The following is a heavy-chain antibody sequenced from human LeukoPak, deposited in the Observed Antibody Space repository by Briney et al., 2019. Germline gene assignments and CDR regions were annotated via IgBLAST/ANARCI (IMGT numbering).Heavy chain of an antibody. J-gene: IGHJ4*02. Sequence: GGSLRLSCAASGFTFGDYAMSWVRQAPGKGLEWVGFIRSKAYGGTTEYAASVKGRFTISRDDSKSIAYLQMNSLKTEDTAVYYCTRDPSWETYDFWSGSSFDYWGQGTLVTVSS. CDR3: TRDPSWETYDFWSGSSFDY. D-gene: IGHD3-3*01. CDR1: GFTFGDYA. CDR2: IRSKAYGGTT. V-gene: IGHV3-49*04.